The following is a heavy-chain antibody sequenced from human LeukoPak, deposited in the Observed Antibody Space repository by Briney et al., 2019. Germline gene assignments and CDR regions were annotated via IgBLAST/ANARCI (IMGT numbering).Heavy chain of an antibody. Sequence: SETLSLTCTVSGYSISSGYYWSWIRQPPGKGLEWIGEINHSGSTNYNPSLKSRVTISVDTSKNQFSLKLSSVTAADTAVYYCARLFKQQLVRAKTGAFDIWGQGTMVTVSS. CDR3: ARLFKQQLVRAKTGAFDI. D-gene: IGHD6-13*01. V-gene: IGHV4-38-2*02. CDR2: INHSGST. J-gene: IGHJ3*02. CDR1: GYSISSGYY.